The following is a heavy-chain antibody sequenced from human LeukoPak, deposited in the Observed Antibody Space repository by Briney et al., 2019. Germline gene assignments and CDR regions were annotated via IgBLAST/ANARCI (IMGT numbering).Heavy chain of an antibody. D-gene: IGHD5-12*01. J-gene: IGHJ4*02. CDR1: GYTFTSYG. CDR3: ARGHSGYDPQPPFDY. CDR2: ISAYNGNT. V-gene: IGHV1-18*01. Sequence: ASVKVSCKASGYTFTSYGISWVRQAPGQGLEWMGWISAYNGNTNYAQKLQGRVTMTTDTSTSTAYMELRSLRSDDAAVYYCARGHSGYDPQPPFDYWGQGTLVTVSS.